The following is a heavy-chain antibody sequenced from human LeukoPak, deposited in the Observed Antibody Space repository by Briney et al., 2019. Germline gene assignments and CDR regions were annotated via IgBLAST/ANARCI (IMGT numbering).Heavy chain of an antibody. Sequence: PSETLSLTCTVSGGSISSSRYYWGWIRLPPGKGLEWIGSIYYSGDTYYNPSLKSRRVTISVDTSKNQFSLRLSSVTAADTAVYYCARHQWHYYYYMGVWGKGSTVTVSS. CDR1: GGSISSSRYY. J-gene: IGHJ6*03. V-gene: IGHV4-39*01. D-gene: IGHD6-19*01. CDR2: IYYSGDT. CDR3: ARHQWHYYYYMGV.